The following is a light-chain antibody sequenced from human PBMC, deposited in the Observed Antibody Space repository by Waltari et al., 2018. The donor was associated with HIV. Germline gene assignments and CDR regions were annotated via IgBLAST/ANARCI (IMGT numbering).Light chain of an antibody. CDR3: QSADSSGTYGV. J-gene: IGLJ3*02. V-gene: IGLV3-25*03. Sequence: SYELPQSPSMSVSPGQTARITCSGDALPKQYAYWYQQKPGQAPVLIIYKDNERPSGIPERFSGSSSGTTVTLTISGVQAEDEAAYFCQSADSSGTYGVFGGGTRLTVV. CDR1: ALPKQY. CDR2: KDN.